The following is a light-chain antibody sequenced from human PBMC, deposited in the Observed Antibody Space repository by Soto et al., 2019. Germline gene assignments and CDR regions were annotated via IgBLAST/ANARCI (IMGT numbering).Light chain of an antibody. CDR1: QDVNNS. J-gene: IGKJ5*01. CDR2: DVS. Sequence: DIQMTQSPSSLSASIGDRVTITCQASQDVNNSLNWYQQKPRKAPNLLIYDVSNLGTRVPSRFSGSGSWTDFTFTISRLQPEDIGTYYCQQYYNVPVTFGQGTRLEI. V-gene: IGKV1-33*01. CDR3: QQYYNVPVT.